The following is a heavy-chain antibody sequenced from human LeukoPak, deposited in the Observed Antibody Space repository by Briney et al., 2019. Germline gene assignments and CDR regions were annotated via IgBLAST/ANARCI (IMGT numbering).Heavy chain of an antibody. V-gene: IGHV1-46*01. D-gene: IGHD2-21*02. CDR2: INPSGGST. CDR3: GRVNCGGDCQSWYFDL. Sequence: ASVKVSCKASGYTFASHYMHWVRQASGQGLEWMGIINPSGGSTTYAQKFQGRVTMTRDTSTSTVYMELSSLRSEDTAVYYCGRVNCGGDCQSWYFDLWGRGTLVTVSS. J-gene: IGHJ2*01. CDR1: GYTFASHY.